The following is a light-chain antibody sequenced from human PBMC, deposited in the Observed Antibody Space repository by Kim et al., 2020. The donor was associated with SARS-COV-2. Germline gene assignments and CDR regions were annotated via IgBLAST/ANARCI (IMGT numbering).Light chain of an antibody. V-gene: IGKV3-11*01. CDR3: QQHTKWSWT. CDR1: QSVSSY. J-gene: IGKJ1*01. CDR2: DAS. Sequence: FSPGESATRSCRASQSVSSYLAWYQQKPGQAPRLLIHDASKRATGIPARFSGSGSGTDFTLTISSLEPEDLAVYYCQQHTKWSWTFGQGTKVDIK.